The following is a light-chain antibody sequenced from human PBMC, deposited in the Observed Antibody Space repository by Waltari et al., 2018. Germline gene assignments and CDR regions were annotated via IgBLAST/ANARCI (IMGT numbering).Light chain of an antibody. CDR3: QKADSFPPYT. CDR1: QDINNW. Sequence: DIQMTQSPSSVSASVGDTVTITCRASQDINNWLAWFQQQPGQTPKLLISAASSLRSWVPSRFSGSGFGTDFTLTISNLQPEDFAIYYCQKADSFPPYTFGQGTKVEIQ. J-gene: IGKJ2*01. CDR2: AAS. V-gene: IGKV1-12*01.